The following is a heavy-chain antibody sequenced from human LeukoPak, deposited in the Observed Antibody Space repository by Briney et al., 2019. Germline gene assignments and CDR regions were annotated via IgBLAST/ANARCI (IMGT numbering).Heavy chain of an antibody. Sequence: GGSLRLSCAASGFTFISYGMSWVRQAPGKGLEWVSCISSIDVSTYYADSVKGRFTVSRENSKNTLYMQMNSLRAEDTAVYYCAKVASGSYYNWPFDYWGQGTLVTVSS. CDR2: ISSIDVST. J-gene: IGHJ4*02. D-gene: IGHD1-26*01. V-gene: IGHV3-23*01. CDR1: GFTFISYG. CDR3: AKVASGSYYNWPFDY.